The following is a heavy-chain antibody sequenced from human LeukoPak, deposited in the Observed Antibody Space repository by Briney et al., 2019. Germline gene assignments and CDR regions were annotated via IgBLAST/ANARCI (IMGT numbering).Heavy chain of an antibody. V-gene: IGHV3-21*01. J-gene: IGHJ4*02. D-gene: IGHD3-10*02. CDR1: GFTFSTYG. CDR3: ARGTMFPYYFDY. Sequence: GGSLRLSCAASGFTFSTYGMHWVRQAPGKGLEWVSFISSSSSYIYYADSLKGRFTISRDNAKNSLYLQMNSLRAEDTAVYYCARGTMFPYYFDYWGQGTLVTVSS. CDR2: ISSSSSYI.